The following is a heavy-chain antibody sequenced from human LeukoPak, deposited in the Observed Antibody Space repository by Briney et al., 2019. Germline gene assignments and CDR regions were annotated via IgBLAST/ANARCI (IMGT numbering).Heavy chain of an antibody. V-gene: IGHV3-7*01. Sequence: GGSLRLSCVASGFTFSSYWMSWVRQAPGKGLECVADIKQDGSEKYYVDSVKGRFTISRDNAKNSLYLQMNSLRVEDTAVYYCARGKSGSYGTKGYWGQGTLVIVSS. D-gene: IGHD1-26*01. CDR3: ARGKSGSYGTKGY. CDR1: GFTFSSYW. J-gene: IGHJ4*02. CDR2: IKQDGSEK.